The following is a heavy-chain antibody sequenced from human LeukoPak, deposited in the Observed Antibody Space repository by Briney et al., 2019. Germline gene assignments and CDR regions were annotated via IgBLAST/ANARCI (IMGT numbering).Heavy chain of an antibody. CDR3: ARTPDYSNYYYMDV. J-gene: IGHJ6*03. V-gene: IGHV1-18*01. D-gene: IGHD4-11*01. CDR1: GYSFKSNG. Sequence: ASVTVSCKASGYSFKSNGISWVRQAPGQRLEWMGWISSYSGNSIYAQTFQDRVTMTTDTSTSTAYMELRSLRSDDTAVYYCARTPDYSNYYYMDVWGRGTTVTISS. CDR2: ISSYSGNS.